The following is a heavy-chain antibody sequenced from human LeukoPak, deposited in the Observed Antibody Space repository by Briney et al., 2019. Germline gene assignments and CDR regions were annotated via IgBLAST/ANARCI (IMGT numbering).Heavy chain of an antibody. CDR2: IIPIFGTA. Sequence: VASVKVSCKASGGTFSSYAISWVRQAPGQGVEWMGGIIPIFGTANYAQKLQGRVTITADESTSTAYMELSSLRSEDTAVYYCARKGWVSDRYKGNGFYPWGQGTLVTVSS. CDR1: GGTFSSYA. D-gene: IGHD3-16*02. V-gene: IGHV1-69*13. CDR3: ARKGWVSDRYKGNGFYP. J-gene: IGHJ5*02.